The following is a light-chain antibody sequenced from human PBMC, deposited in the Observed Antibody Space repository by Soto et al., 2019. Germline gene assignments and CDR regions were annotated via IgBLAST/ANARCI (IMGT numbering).Light chain of an antibody. CDR3: QQRSKWRT. CDR2: GAS. CDR1: QSVSSN. J-gene: IGKJ1*01. Sequence: EIMLTQSPGTLSLSPGERATLSCRASQSVSSNLAWYQQKPGQAPRLLIYGASTRATGIPARFSGSGFGTDYTLTISSLEPEDFAVYYCQQRSKWRTFGQGTKVDI. V-gene: IGKV3-11*01.